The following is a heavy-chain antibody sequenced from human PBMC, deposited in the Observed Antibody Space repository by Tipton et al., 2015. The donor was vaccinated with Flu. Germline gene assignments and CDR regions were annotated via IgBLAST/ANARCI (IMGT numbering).Heavy chain of an antibody. CDR3: ARDGSGWYWVFDY. Sequence: SLRLSCAASGFTFSSYEMKWVRQAPRKGLEWVSYISSSGSTIYYADSVKGRFTISRDNAKNSLYLQMNSLRAEDTAVYYCARDGSGWYWVFDYWGQGTLVTVSS. CDR1: GFTFSSYE. CDR2: ISSSGSTI. D-gene: IGHD6-19*01. V-gene: IGHV3-48*03. J-gene: IGHJ4*02.